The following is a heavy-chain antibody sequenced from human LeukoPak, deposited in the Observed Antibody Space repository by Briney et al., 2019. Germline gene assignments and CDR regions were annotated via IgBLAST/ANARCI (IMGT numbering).Heavy chain of an antibody. Sequence: GGSLRLSCVASGFTFSSYWMHWVRQDPRKGLVWVSRINGDGRNINYADSVRGRFTISRDNAKNTLYLQTNTLRVEDTAVYYCTRDLMDYDVSTGLHHYYMDVWGQGTTVTVSS. CDR1: GFTFSSYW. CDR3: TRDLMDYDVSTGLHHYYMDV. V-gene: IGHV3-74*01. CDR2: INGDGRNI. J-gene: IGHJ6*02. D-gene: IGHD3-9*01.